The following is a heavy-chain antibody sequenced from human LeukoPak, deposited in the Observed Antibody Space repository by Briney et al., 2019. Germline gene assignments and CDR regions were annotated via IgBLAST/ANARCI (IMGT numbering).Heavy chain of an antibody. CDR1: GFSFSNYW. CDR2: MNSDGSAT. Sequence: GGSLRLSXAASGFSFSNYWMHWVRQAPGKGLVWVTRMNSDGSATYYADSVQGRFTISRDNAKNTLYLQMNSLRAEDTAMYFCAKGPNYFDSWGQGTLSPSPQ. CDR3: AKGPNYFDS. V-gene: IGHV3-74*01. J-gene: IGHJ4*02.